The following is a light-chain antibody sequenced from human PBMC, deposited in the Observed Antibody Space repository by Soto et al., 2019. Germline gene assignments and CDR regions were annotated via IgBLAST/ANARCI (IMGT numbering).Light chain of an antibody. CDR3: QHYGSSLFT. CDR2: GAS. J-gene: IGKJ3*01. Sequence: EIVLTQSPGTLSLSPGERATLSCWASQSVSSNSLAWYQQKPGQAPRLLIYGASTRATGIPDRFSGGGSGTDFTLTISRLEPEDFAVYYCQHYGSSLFTFGPGTTLDIK. CDR1: QSVSSNS. V-gene: IGKV3-20*01.